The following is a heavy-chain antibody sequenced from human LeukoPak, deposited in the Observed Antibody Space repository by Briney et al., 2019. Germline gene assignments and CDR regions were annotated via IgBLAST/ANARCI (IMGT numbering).Heavy chain of an antibody. D-gene: IGHD6-19*01. CDR3: AKDGSLIAVAEY. Sequence: GGSLGLSCAATGFTFSSYAKHWVRQAPGKGLEWVAVISYDGSNKYYADSVKGRFTISRDNSKNTLYLQMNSLRAEDTAVYYCAKDGSLIAVAEYWGQGTLVTVSS. J-gene: IGHJ4*02. V-gene: IGHV3-30-3*01. CDR2: ISYDGSNK. CDR1: GFTFSSYA.